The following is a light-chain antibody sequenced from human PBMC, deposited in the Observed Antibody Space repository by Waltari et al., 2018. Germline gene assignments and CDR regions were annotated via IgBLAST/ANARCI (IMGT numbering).Light chain of an antibody. CDR1: QSVGRF. CDR2: QAS. CDR3: QNHERLPAT. V-gene: IGKV3-20*01. Sequence: ELVLTQSPGTLSLSPGERATLACRASQSVGRFLAWYQQKPGQAPRLLIYQASNRATGIPYRFSGSGSGTDFSLTISRLEPEDFAVYYCQNHERLPATFGQGTKVEI. J-gene: IGKJ1*01.